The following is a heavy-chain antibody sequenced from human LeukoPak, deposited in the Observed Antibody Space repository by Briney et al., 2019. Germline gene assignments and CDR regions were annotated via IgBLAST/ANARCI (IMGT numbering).Heavy chain of an antibody. J-gene: IGHJ3*02. Sequence: GASVKVSCKASRYTFTSYYMHWVRQAPGQGLEWMGIINPSGGSTSYAQRFQGRVTMTRDMSTSTVYMELSSLRSEDTAVYYCARRRMDRGVYVFDIWGQGTMVTVSS. CDR3: ARRRMDRGVYVFDI. V-gene: IGHV1-46*01. D-gene: IGHD3-10*01. CDR1: RYTFTSYY. CDR2: INPSGGST.